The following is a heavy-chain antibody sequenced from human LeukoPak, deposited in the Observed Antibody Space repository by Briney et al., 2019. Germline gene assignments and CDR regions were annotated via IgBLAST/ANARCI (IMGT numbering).Heavy chain of an antibody. Sequence: PGGSLRLSCAASGFTFSSYTMNWVRQAPGKGLEWVSSITSSSSYIYYADSLKGRFTVSRDNARNSLYLQMNSLRAEDTAVYYCAKGQRFYGEYYLDSWGQGTLVTVSS. D-gene: IGHD4-17*01. CDR3: AKGQRFYGEYYLDS. J-gene: IGHJ4*02. V-gene: IGHV3-21*04. CDR1: GFTFSSYT. CDR2: ITSSSSYI.